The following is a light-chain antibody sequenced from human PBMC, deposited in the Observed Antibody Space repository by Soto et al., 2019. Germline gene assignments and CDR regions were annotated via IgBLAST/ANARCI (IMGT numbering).Light chain of an antibody. Sequence: DVVMTQSPLSLPVTLGQPASISCRSNQSLVHSDGIAYFSWFQQRPGRSPRRLIYKVSNRDSGVPARFSGSGSGTDFALKISRVEAEDVGVYYCMRSVQPPITFGQGTRLEIK. CDR2: KVS. CDR3: MRSVQPPIT. CDR1: QSLVHSDGIAY. J-gene: IGKJ5*01. V-gene: IGKV2-30*02.